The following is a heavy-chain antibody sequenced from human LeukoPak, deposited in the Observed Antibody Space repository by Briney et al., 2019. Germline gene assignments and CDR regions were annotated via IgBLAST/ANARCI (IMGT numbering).Heavy chain of an antibody. CDR2: ISGYNGNT. CDR1: GYTFTSYG. V-gene: IGHV1-18*01. D-gene: IGHD2-15*01. CDR3: TRDRYCSGGSCYSNWYFDL. Sequence: ASVTVSCKASGYTFTSYGISWVRQAPGQGLEWMGWISGYNGNTNYAQKLQGRVTMTTDTSTSTAYMELRSLRSDDTAVYYCTRDRYCSGGSCYSNWYFDLWGRGTLVTVSS. J-gene: IGHJ2*01.